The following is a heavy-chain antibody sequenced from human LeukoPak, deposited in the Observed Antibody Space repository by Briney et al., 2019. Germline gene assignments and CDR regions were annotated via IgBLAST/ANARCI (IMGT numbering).Heavy chain of an antibody. D-gene: IGHD4-11*01. Sequence: PSETLSLTCTVSGGSISSRSYYWGWIRQPPGKGLEWIGSIYYTGSTDYNPSLKSRVTMSVDTSKNQFSLKLSSVTAADTAVYYCVRLDYSNFFDYWGQGNLVSVSS. V-gene: IGHV4-39*07. CDR2: IYYTGST. CDR1: GGSISSRSYY. CDR3: VRLDYSNFFDY. J-gene: IGHJ4*02.